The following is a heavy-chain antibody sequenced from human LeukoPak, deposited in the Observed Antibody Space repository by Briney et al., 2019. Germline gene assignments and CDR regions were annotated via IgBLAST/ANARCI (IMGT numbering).Heavy chain of an antibody. CDR2: IIPFFTIT. CDR3: ARSLTVGATSYNWFDP. Sequence: GSSVKVSCKASGGTFSSYAITWVRQAPGQGLEWMGEIIPFFTITNYAQKFQGRVTITADESTSTAYMDLRSLRSEDTAIYYCARSLTVGATSYNWFDPWGQGTLVTVSS. V-gene: IGHV1-69*01. D-gene: IGHD1-26*01. J-gene: IGHJ5*02. CDR1: GGTFSSYA.